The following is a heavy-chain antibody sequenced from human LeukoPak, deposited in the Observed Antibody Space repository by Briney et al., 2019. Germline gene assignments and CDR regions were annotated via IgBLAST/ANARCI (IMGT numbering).Heavy chain of an antibody. J-gene: IGHJ4*02. CDR2: IYYSGST. CDR3: AGGAYDYVWGNYPYFDY. D-gene: IGHD3-16*02. CDR1: GGSISSGGYY. Sequence: SETLSLTCTVSGGSISSGGYYWSWIRQHPGKGLEWIGYIYYSGSTYYNPSLKSRVTISVDTSKNQFSLKLSSVTAADTAVYYCAGGAYDYVWGNYPYFDYWGQGTMVTVSS. V-gene: IGHV4-31*03.